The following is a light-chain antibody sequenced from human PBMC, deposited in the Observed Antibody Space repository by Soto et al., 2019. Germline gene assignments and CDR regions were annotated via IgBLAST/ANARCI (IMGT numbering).Light chain of an antibody. V-gene: IGKV1-5*03. CDR3: QEYNSYSLA. CDR2: KAS. Sequence: DIQMTQSPSTLSASVGDRVTITCRASQSISSWLAWYQQKPGKAPKFLIYKASNLESGAPSRFSGSRSGTEFTLTISSLQPDDSATYYCQEYNSYSLAFGGGTKVEIK. CDR1: QSISSW. J-gene: IGKJ4*01.